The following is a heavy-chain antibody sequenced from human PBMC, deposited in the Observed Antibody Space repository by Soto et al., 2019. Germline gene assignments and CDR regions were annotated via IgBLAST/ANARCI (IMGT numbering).Heavy chain of an antibody. J-gene: IGHJ4*02. D-gene: IGHD4-17*01. CDR3: ARPTPFGSGYGFFDY. CDR2: IYPGDSDT. Sequence: EVQLVQSGAEVKKPGESLKISCKGSGYSFTSYWIAWVRQMPGKGLEWMGTIYPGDSDTRYSPSLQGQVTISADNSISTAYLDWSSLKASDTAIYYCARPTPFGSGYGFFDYWGQGTPVTVSS. CDR1: GYSFTSYW. V-gene: IGHV5-51*01.